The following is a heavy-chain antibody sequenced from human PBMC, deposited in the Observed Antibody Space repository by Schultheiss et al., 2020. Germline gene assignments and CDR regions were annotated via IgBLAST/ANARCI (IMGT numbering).Heavy chain of an antibody. CDR3: ARARGIFVMRLDRDWFDP. D-gene: IGHD3-16*01. CDR2: IKQDGSEK. V-gene: IGHV3-7*01. J-gene: IGHJ5*02. CDR1: GFTFSSYW. Sequence: GGSLRLSCAASGFTFSSYWMSWVRQAPGKGLEWVANIKQDGSEKYYVDSVKGRFTISRDNAKNSLYLQMNSLRAEDTAVYYCARARGIFVMRLDRDWFDPWGQGTLVTVSS.